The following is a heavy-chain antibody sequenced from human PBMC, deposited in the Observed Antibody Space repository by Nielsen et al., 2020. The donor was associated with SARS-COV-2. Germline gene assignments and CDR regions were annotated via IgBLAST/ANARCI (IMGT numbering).Heavy chain of an antibody. D-gene: IGHD1-26*01. J-gene: IGHJ4*01. CDR2: IHYSGST. V-gene: IGHV4-59*08. CDR1: GGSMNNFY. Sequence: SETLSLTCTVSGGSMNNFYWSWIRQTPGKGLECIGYIHYSGSTNYNPSLKSRVTISVDTSTNQFSLKLSSMTAADTAVYYCARVVPRYSGTACYFDNWGHGTLVTVSS. CDR3: ARVVPRYSGTACYFDN.